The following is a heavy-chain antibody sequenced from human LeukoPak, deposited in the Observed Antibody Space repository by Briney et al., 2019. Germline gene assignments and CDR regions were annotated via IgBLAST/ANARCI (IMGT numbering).Heavy chain of an antibody. CDR1: GFTFSSYA. CDR2: ISSNGGST. J-gene: IGHJ5*02. D-gene: IGHD4-11*01. Sequence: PGGSLRLSCSASGFTFSSYAMHWVRQAPGKGLEYVSAISSNGGSTYYADSVKGRFTISRDNSKNTLYLQMSSLRAEDTAVYYCVKEPAYSNCVADWFDPWGQGTLVTVSS. CDR3: VKEPAYSNCVADWFDP. V-gene: IGHV3-64D*06.